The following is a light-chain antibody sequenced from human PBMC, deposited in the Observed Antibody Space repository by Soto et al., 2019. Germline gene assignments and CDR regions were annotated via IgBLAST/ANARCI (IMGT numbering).Light chain of an antibody. V-gene: IGLV2-14*01. Sequence: QSVLTQPASVSGSPGQSITISCTGTISDVGGYNYVSWYQQHPGKAPKLMIYDVINRPSGVSNRFSGSKSGNTASLTISGLQAADEADYYCSSYTSSSTRVVFGGGTKVTVL. CDR2: DVI. J-gene: IGLJ2*01. CDR3: SSYTSSSTRVV. CDR1: ISDVGGYNY.